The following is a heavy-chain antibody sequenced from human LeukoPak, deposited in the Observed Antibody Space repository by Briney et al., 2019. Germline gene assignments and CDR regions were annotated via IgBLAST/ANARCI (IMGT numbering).Heavy chain of an antibody. CDR1: GGSISSYY. D-gene: IGHD1-26*01. V-gene: IGHV4-59*01. CDR2: IYYSGST. J-gene: IGHJ4*02. CDR3: ARVPGIVGATAFDY. Sequence: PSETLSLTCTVSGGSISSYYWSWIRQPPGKGLEWIGYIYYSGSTNYNPSLKSRVTISVDTSKNQFSLKLSSVTAADTAVYYCARVPGIVGATAFDYWGQGTLVTVSS.